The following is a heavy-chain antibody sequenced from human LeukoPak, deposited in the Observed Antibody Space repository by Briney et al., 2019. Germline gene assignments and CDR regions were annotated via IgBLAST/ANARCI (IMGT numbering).Heavy chain of an antibody. V-gene: IGHV5-51*01. CDR2: IYPGDSDT. CDR1: GYSFTSYW. CDR3: ASLRYYYDSSGYYRYFDY. D-gene: IGHD3-22*01. Sequence: GESLQISCKGSGYSFTSYWIGWVRQLPGKGLEWMGIIYPGDSDTRYSPSFQGQVTISADKSISTAYLQWSSLKASDTAMYYCASLRYYYDSSGYYRYFDYWGQGTLVTVSS. J-gene: IGHJ4*02.